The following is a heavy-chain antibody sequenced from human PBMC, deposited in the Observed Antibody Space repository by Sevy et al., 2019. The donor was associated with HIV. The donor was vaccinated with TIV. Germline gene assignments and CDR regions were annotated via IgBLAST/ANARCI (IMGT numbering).Heavy chain of an antibody. Sequence: SETLSLTCAVYGGSFSGYYWSWIRQPPGKGLEWIGEINHSGSTNYNPSLKSRVTISVDTSKNQCSLKLSSVTAADTAVYYCARLEYSSSPLYNWFDPWGQGTLVTVSS. CDR1: GGSFSGYY. J-gene: IGHJ5*02. CDR3: ARLEYSSSPLYNWFDP. V-gene: IGHV4-34*01. D-gene: IGHD6-6*01. CDR2: INHSGST.